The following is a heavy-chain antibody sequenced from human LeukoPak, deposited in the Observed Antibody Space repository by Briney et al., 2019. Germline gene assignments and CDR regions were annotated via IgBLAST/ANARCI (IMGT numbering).Heavy chain of an antibody. CDR2: INPNSGGT. Sequence: ASVKVSCKNSGYTFTGYYMHWVRQAPGQGLEWMGWINPNSGGTNYAQKFQGWVTMTRDTSISTVYMELSRLRSDDTAVYYCARLYYDYVTGYGMDVWGQGTTVTVSS. CDR1: GYTFTGYY. CDR3: ARLYYDYVTGYGMDV. D-gene: IGHD3-16*01. J-gene: IGHJ6*02. V-gene: IGHV1-2*04.